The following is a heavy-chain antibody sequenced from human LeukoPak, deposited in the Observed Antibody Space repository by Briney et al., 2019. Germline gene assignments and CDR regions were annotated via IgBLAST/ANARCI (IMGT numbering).Heavy chain of an antibody. CDR2: ISSDGNEY. CDR3: ARDTNYGDGQGAFDI. D-gene: IGHD4-17*01. CDR1: GFIFSNYG. Sequence: GGSLRLSCVASGFIFSNYGMHWVRQAPGKGLEWVAVISSDGNEYYYADAVKGRFTISRDNSKNTLYLQMNSLRNEDTAVYYCARDTNYGDGQGAFDIWGQGTMVTVSS. J-gene: IGHJ3*02. V-gene: IGHV3-30*03.